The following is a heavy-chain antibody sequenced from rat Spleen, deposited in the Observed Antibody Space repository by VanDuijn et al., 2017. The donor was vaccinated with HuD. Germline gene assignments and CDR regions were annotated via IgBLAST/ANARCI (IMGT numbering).Heavy chain of an antibody. J-gene: IGHJ2*01. CDR3: TREDWSFDN. CDR2: ISYGDSSGHSGT. Sequence: EVQLVESDGGLVQPGRSLKLSCAASGFTFSDYYMAWVRQAPTTGLEWVATISYGDSSGHSGTYYRDSVKGRFTISRDNAKSTLYLQMNSLRSEDTATYYCTREDWSFDNWGQGVMVTVSS. D-gene: IGHD4-2*01. V-gene: IGHV5-20*01. CDR1: GFTFSDYY.